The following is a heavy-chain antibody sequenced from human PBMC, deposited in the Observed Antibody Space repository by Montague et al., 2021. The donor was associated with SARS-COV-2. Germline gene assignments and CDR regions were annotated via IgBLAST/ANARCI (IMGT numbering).Heavy chain of an antibody. J-gene: IGHJ6*03. CDR1: DGSFSNFY. D-gene: IGHD1-26*01. V-gene: IGHV4-34*01. Sequence: SETLSLTCALFDGSFSNFYCSWIRQPPGKGLEWIGEINHSGTTYXNPSLKSRVTISVDTSRNQFSLKLNSVTAADAAVYYYASGDDNGSGYLDVWGKGTTVTVSS. CDR2: INHSGTT. CDR3: ASGDDNGSGYLDV.